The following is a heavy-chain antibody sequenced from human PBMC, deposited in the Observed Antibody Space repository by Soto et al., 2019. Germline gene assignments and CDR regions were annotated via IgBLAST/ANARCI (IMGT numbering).Heavy chain of an antibody. D-gene: IGHD3-9*01. V-gene: IGHV4-31*03. Sequence: KSSETLSLTCTVSGGSISSGGYYWSWIRQHPGKGLEWIGYIYYSGSTYYNPSLKSRVTISVDTSKNQFSLKLSSVTAADTAVYYCARGGSLRFLEWRTPPGYDILTGYYTALDYWGQGTLVTVSS. CDR3: ARGGSLRFLEWRTPPGYDILTGYYTALDY. J-gene: IGHJ4*02. CDR1: GGSISSGGYY. CDR2: IYYSGST.